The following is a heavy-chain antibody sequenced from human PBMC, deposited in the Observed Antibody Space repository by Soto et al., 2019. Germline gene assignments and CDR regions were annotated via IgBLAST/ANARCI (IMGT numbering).Heavy chain of an antibody. CDR1: GGTFSSYA. Sequence: QVQLVQSGAEVRQPASSVKVSCKTSGGTFSSYAISWVRQAPGQGLEWMGGIVPIVDTSTYAQKFQGRVTMTADDSTSTVYMELSSLRSDDTAVYYCVRVVAIPGYPDNWGQGTQVTVSS. CDR2: IVPIVDTS. D-gene: IGHD5-12*01. V-gene: IGHV1-69*12. J-gene: IGHJ4*02. CDR3: VRVVAIPGYPDN.